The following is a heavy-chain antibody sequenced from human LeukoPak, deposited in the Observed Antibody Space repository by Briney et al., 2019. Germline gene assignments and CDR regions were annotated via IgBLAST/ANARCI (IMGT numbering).Heavy chain of an antibody. CDR3: AKGVRGVIAYYLDY. J-gene: IGHJ4*02. Sequence: GGSLRLSCAASGFSFSSYVMHWVRQAPGKGLEWVAVISSDGSDKYYADSGKGRFTISRDNSKNQLYLQMNSLRPEDTAVYYCAKGVRGVIAYYLDYWGPGTLVTVSS. D-gene: IGHD3-10*01. V-gene: IGHV3-30*18. CDR1: GFSFSSYV. CDR2: ISSDGSDK.